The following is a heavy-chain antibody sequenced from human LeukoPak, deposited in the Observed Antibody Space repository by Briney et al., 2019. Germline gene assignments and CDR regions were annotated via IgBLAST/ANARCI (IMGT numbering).Heavy chain of an antibody. CDR3: ARERTEYGDFDY. CDR2: INSDGSST. CDR1: GFTFSSYW. Sequence: GGSLRLSCAASGFTFSSYWMHWVRQAPGKGLGWVSRINSDGSSTSYADSVKGRFTISRDNAKNTLYLQMNSPRAEDTAVYYCARERTEYGDFDYWGQGTLVTVSS. V-gene: IGHV3-74*01. J-gene: IGHJ4*02. D-gene: IGHD4/OR15-4a*01.